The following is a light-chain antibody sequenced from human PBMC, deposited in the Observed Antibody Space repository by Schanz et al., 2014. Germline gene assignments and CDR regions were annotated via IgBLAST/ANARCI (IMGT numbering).Light chain of an antibody. V-gene: IGKV3-20*01. CDR3: QQYGSSPSYT. Sequence: EIVMTQSPATLSVSPGERATLSCRASQSVRSNLAWYQQRPGQAPRLLIYGASSRATGIPARFSGSGSGTDFTLTISRLEPEDFAVYYCQQYGSSPSYTFGQGTKLEIK. CDR2: GAS. CDR1: QSVRSN. J-gene: IGKJ2*01.